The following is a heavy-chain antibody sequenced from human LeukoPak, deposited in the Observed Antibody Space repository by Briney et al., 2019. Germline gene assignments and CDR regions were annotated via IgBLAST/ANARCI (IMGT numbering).Heavy chain of an antibody. V-gene: IGHV1-2*06. D-gene: IGHD4-11*01. Sequence: ASVKVSCKASGYTFTGYYMHWVRQAPGQGLEWIGRINLNSGATNYAQKFQGRVTMTRDTSISTAYMELRRLRSDDTAVYYCARDLGAVTAFDYWGQGTLVTVSS. CDR1: GYTFTGYY. J-gene: IGHJ4*02. CDR3: ARDLGAVTAFDY. CDR2: INLNSGAT.